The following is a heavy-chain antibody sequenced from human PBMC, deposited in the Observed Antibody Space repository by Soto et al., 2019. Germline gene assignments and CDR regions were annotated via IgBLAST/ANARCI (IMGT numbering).Heavy chain of an antibody. D-gene: IGHD3-3*02. J-gene: IGHJ4*02. CDR3: AKVALRLYCFDY. Sequence: GGSLRLSCAASGFTFSKYAMNWVRQAPGKGLEWVSVISARGGTTYYADSVKGRFTISRDNSKNTLYLQMNSLRADDTAIYYCAKVALRLYCFDYWGQGTLVTVSS. V-gene: IGHV3-23*01. CDR1: GFTFSKYA. CDR2: ISARGGTT.